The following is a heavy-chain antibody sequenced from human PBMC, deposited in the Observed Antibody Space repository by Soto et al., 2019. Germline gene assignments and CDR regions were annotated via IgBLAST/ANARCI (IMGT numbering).Heavy chain of an antibody. CDR3: AKDVAVAGRNWFDP. J-gene: IGHJ5*02. CDR2: ISYDGSNK. V-gene: IGHV3-30*18. CDR1: GFTFSSYG. D-gene: IGHD6-19*01. Sequence: GGSLRLSCAASGFTFSSYGMHWVRQAPGKGLEWVAVISYDGSNKYYADSVKGRFTISRDNSKNTLYLQMNSLRAEDTAVYYCAKDVAVAGRNWFDPWGQGTLVTVSS.